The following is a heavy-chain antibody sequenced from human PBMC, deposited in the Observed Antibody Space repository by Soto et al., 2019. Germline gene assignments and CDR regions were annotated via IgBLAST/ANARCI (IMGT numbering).Heavy chain of an antibody. D-gene: IGHD3-9*01. CDR3: ARGNFYYHSLTGFYPGYYFHY. CDR1: GDSITGYY. CDR2: IIYSSGST. Sequence: SETLSLTCSVSGDSITGYYWGWIRQPPGKGLEWIGSIIYSSGSTNYSPSLKSRVTISLDTSKNQFSLKLSSVTAADTAVYYCARGNFYYHSLTGFYPGYYFHYWGPGTRVTVSS. J-gene: IGHJ4*02. V-gene: IGHV4-59*01.